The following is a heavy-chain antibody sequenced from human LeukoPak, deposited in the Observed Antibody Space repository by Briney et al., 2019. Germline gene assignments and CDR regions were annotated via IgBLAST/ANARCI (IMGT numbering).Heavy chain of an antibody. CDR2: ISYDGSNK. V-gene: IGHV3-30*04. CDR1: GFTFSSYA. CDR3: AKEGTVTTFSGLGFDY. Sequence: GGSLRLSCAASGFTFSSYAMHWVRQAPGKGLEWVAVISYDGSNKYYADSVKGRFTISRDNSKNTLYLQMNSLRAEDTAVYYCAKEGTVTTFSGLGFDYWGQGTLVTVSS. J-gene: IGHJ4*02. D-gene: IGHD4-17*01.